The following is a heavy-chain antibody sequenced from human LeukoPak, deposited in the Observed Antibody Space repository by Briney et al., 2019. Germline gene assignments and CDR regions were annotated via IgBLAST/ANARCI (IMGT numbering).Heavy chain of an antibody. CDR3: ARDQMGGSYYGYFQH. Sequence: ASVKVPCKASGYTFTTYGISWLRQAPGQGLEWMGWISAYNGNTKYAQKLQGRVTMTTDTSTSTAYMELKSLRPDDTAVYYCARDQMGGSYYGYFQHWGQGSLVTVSS. D-gene: IGHD1-26*01. V-gene: IGHV1-18*01. CDR2: ISAYNGNT. J-gene: IGHJ1*01. CDR1: GYTFTTYG.